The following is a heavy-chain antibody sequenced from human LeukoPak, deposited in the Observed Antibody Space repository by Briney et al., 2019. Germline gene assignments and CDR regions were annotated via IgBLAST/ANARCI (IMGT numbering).Heavy chain of an antibody. CDR3: ATSVVPAAKGYSSFGAFDI. J-gene: IGHJ3*02. CDR1: GHIITELS. V-gene: IGHV1-24*01. CDR2: SDPEDGET. D-gene: IGHD2-2*01. Sequence: GASEMVSCKVSGHIITELSMYRVRQAAGKWLEWMGGSDPEDGETIYAQKFHGRVTMTEDTSTDTAYMELSSLRSEDTAVYYCATSVVPAAKGYSSFGAFDIWGQGTMVTVSS.